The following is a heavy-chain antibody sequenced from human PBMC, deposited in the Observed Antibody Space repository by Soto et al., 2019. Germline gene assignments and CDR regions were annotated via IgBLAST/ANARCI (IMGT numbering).Heavy chain of an antibody. CDR3: ARDGHDSVDLDC. CDR2: LNSDGSDT. Sequence: EVQLVESGGGLVQPGGSLRLSCAASGFTFSSYWMHWVRQAPGKGLLWVSRLNSDGSDTSYADSVKGRFTISRDNAKNTLYLQMNSLRAEDTAVYYCARDGHDSVDLDCWGQGTLVTVSS. J-gene: IGHJ4*02. D-gene: IGHD3-3*01. V-gene: IGHV3-74*01. CDR1: GFTFSSYW.